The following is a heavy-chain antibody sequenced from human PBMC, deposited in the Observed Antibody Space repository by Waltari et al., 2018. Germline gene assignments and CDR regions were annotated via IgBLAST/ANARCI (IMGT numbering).Heavy chain of an antibody. Sequence: EMHLLESGGSLAQPGESLRLSCAASGFTFSDYAMACVRQAPGKGWEGVSTISNSDDTTYYAESVKSRFTISRDNSKSTLFLQMNSLRADDTAIYYCAKELERKPYYYYGWDVWGQGTTVTVSS. D-gene: IGHD1-1*01. J-gene: IGHJ6*02. CDR1: GFTFSDYA. CDR2: ISNSDDTT. V-gene: IGHV3-23*01. CDR3: AKELERKPYYYYGWDV.